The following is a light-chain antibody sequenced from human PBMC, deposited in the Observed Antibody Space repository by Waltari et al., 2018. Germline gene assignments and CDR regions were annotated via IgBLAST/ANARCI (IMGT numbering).Light chain of an antibody. CDR1: HSVSNY. CDR3: QQRSNWPPPIT. V-gene: IGKV3-11*01. CDR2: DAS. J-gene: IGKJ5*01. Sequence: EIVLTQSPATLSLSPGETATLSCRASHSVSNYLAWYQQKPDQAPRLLIYDASNRSTGIPARFSGSGSVTDFTLTIGSLEPEDFAVYYCQQRSNWPPPITFGQGTRLEIK.